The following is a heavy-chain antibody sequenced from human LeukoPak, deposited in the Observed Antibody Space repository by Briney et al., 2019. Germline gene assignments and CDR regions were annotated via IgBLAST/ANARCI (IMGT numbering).Heavy chain of an antibody. CDR2: INTNTGNP. J-gene: IGHJ3*02. D-gene: IGHD3-16*01. V-gene: IGHV7-4-1*02. CDR3: ATLRLGDLPHAFDI. Sequence: ASVKVSCKASGYTFTSYAMNWVRQAPGQGLEWMGWINTNTGNPTYAQGFTGRFVFSLDTSVSTAYLQISSLKAEDTAVYYCATLRLGDLPHAFDIWGQGTMVTVSS. CDR1: GYTFTSYA.